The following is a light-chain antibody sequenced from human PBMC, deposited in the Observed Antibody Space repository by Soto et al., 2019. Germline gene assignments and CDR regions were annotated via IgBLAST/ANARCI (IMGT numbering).Light chain of an antibody. Sequence: DIQMTQSPSSLSASVGDRVTITCRASQNISSYLNWYQQKPGKAPNLLIYVASSLQSGVPSRFSGSGSGTDFTLTISSLQPEDFATYYCQQRYSTPRTFGQGTKVEIK. CDR3: QQRYSTPRT. CDR1: QNISSY. V-gene: IGKV1-39*01. CDR2: VAS. J-gene: IGKJ1*01.